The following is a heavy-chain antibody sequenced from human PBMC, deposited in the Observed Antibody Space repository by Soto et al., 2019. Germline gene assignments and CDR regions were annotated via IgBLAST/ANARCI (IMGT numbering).Heavy chain of an antibody. CDR1: GFTFSTYW. CDR3: ARVDYYDTSGPFSDAFDI. Sequence: GGSLRLSCAASGFTFSTYWISWVRQAPGKGLEWVANIKPDGSEKWYVLSVKGRFTISRDNAKNSLYLQMNSLRAAYTAVYYCARVDYYDTSGPFSDAFDIWGQGTMVTVSS. CDR2: IKPDGSEK. J-gene: IGHJ3*02. D-gene: IGHD3-22*01. V-gene: IGHV3-7*04.